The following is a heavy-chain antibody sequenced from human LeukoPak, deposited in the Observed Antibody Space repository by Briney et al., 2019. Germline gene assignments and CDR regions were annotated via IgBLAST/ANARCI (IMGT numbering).Heavy chain of an antibody. J-gene: IGHJ4*02. CDR1: GGSISSGGYS. D-gene: IGHD3-22*01. V-gene: IGHV4-30-2*01. CDR3: ARGITMITWDVDYFDY. Sequence: PSQTLPLTCAVSGGSISSGGYSWSWIRQPPGKGLEWIGYIYHSGSTYYNPSLKSRVTISVDRSKNQFSLKLSSVTAADTAVYYCARGITMITWDVDYFDYWGQGTLVTVSS. CDR2: IYHSGST.